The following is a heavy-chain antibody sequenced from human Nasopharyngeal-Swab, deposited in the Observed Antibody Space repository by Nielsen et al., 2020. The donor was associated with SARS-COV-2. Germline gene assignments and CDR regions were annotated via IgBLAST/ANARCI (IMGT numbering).Heavy chain of an antibody. Sequence: ASVKVSCKASGYTFTSYAIHWVRQAPGQRLEWMGWINAGNGNTKYSQKFQGRVTITRDTSASIAYMELSSLRSEDTAVYYCARGGGGSYYGYWGQGTLVTVSP. V-gene: IGHV1-3*01. CDR2: INAGNGNT. CDR1: GYTFTSYA. CDR3: ARGGGGSYYGY. J-gene: IGHJ4*02. D-gene: IGHD1-26*01.